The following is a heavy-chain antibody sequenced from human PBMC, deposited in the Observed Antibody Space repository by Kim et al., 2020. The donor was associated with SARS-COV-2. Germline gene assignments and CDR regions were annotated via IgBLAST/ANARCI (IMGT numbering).Heavy chain of an antibody. J-gene: IGHJ4*02. D-gene: IGHD3-10*01. CDR2: IYHSGST. CDR3: ARGGEYMVRGPPRDNYFDY. CDR1: GGSISSSNW. V-gene: IGHV4-4*02. Sequence: SETLSLTCAVSGGSISSSNWWSWVRQPPGKGLEWIGEIYHSGSTNYNPSLKSRVTISVDKSKNQFSLKLSSVTAADTAVYYCARGGEYMVRGPPRDNYFDYWGQGTLVTVSS.